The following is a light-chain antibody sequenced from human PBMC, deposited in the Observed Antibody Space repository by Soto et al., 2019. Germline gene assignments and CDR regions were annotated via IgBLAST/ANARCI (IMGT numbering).Light chain of an antibody. J-gene: IGLJ1*01. CDR2: EVS. Sequence: QSALTQPASVSGSPGQSITISCTGTSSDVGSYSLVSWYQHHPGKAPKLMIYEVSERPSGVSNRFSGSKSGNTASLTISGLQAEDEADYYCCSYAGRTTPYVFGTGTKVTVL. CDR1: SSDVGSYSL. V-gene: IGLV2-23*02. CDR3: CSYAGRTTPYV.